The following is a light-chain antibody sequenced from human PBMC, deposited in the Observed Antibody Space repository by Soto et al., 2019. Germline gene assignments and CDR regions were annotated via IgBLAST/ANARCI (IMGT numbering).Light chain of an antibody. Sequence: DIVMTQSPLSLPVTPGEPASISCRSSQSLLHSNGYNYLDWYLQKPGQSPQLLIYLGSNRASGVPDRFGGSGSGTDFTLKISRVEAEHVGAYYCMNYIHSWPFAQGTKVDI. J-gene: IGKJ1*01. CDR2: LGS. CDR1: QSLLHSNGYNY. V-gene: IGKV2-28*01. CDR3: MNYIHSWP.